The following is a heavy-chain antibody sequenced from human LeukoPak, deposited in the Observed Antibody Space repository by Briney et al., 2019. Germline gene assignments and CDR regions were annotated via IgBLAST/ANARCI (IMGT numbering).Heavy chain of an antibody. CDR1: GYSISSGYY. D-gene: IGHD2-15*01. CDR3: ARDGDIVVVVAGQYFDY. J-gene: IGHJ4*02. CDR2: IYHSGST. Sequence: SETLSLTCAVSGYSISSGYYWGWIRQPPGKGLEWIGSIYHSGSTYYNPSLKSRVTILVDTSKNQFSLKLSSVTAADTAVYYCARDGDIVVVVAGQYFDYWGQGTLVTVSS. V-gene: IGHV4-38-2*02.